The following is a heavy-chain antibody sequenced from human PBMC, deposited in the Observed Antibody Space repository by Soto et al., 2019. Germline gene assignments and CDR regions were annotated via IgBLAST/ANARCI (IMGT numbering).Heavy chain of an antibody. CDR3: ARKQWLVWYDAFDI. CDR1: GGSISSGGYY. D-gene: IGHD6-19*01. Sequence: PSETLSLTCTVSGGSISSGGYYWIWIRQHPGKGLEWIGYIYYSGSTNYNPSLKSRVTISVDTSKNQFSLKLSSVTAADTAVYYCARKQWLVWYDAFDIWGQGTMVTVSS. V-gene: IGHV4-61*08. J-gene: IGHJ3*02. CDR2: IYYSGST.